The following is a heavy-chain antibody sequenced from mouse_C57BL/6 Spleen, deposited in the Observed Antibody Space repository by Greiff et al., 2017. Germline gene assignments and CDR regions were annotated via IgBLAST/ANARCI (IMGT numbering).Heavy chain of an antibody. CDR1: GYTFTSYG. Sequence: VQLQQSGPELVKPGASVKLSCKASGYTFTSYGISWVKQRTGQGLEWIGEIYPRSGNTYYNEKFKGKATLTADKSSSTAYMELRSLTSEDSAVYFCARFKGDYYAMDYWGQGTSVTVSS. V-gene: IGHV1-81*01. J-gene: IGHJ4*01. CDR2: IYPRSGNT. CDR3: ARFKGDYYAMDY.